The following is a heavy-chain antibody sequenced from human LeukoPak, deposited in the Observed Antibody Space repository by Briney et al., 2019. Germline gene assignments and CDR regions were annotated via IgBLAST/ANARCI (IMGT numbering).Heavy chain of an antibody. Sequence: SQTLFLTCAVSGGSISSGGYSWSCIRQPPGKGLEWIVYIYHSGSTYYNPSLKSRVTISVDRSKNQFSLKLSSVTAADTAVYYCASTAIQRDYWGQGTLVTVSS. CDR1: GGSISSGGYS. CDR2: IYHSGST. V-gene: IGHV4-30-2*01. CDR3: ASTAIQRDY. D-gene: IGHD5-18*01. J-gene: IGHJ4*02.